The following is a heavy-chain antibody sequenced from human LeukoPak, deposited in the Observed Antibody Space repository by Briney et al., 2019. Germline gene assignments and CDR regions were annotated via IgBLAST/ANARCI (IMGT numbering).Heavy chain of an antibody. Sequence: QTLSLTCAISGDSVSSDSVSWNWIRQSPSRGLEWLGRTYYRSAWYNEYALSVKSRITLNPDTSNNQFSLHLNSVTPEDTAVYYCARIRGGNIHFDHWGQGILVTVSS. V-gene: IGHV6-1*01. CDR3: ARIRGGNIHFDH. D-gene: IGHD1-26*01. J-gene: IGHJ4*02. CDR2: TYYRSAWYN. CDR1: GDSVSSDSVS.